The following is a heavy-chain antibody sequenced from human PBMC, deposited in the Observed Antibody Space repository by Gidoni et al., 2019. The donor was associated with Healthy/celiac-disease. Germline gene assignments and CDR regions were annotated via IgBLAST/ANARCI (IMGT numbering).Heavy chain of an antibody. CDR2: IIPIFGTA. V-gene: IGHV1-69*01. CDR3: ARDYYDSSGYYYGPFDY. CDR1: GGTFSSYA. D-gene: IGHD3-22*01. J-gene: IGHJ4*02. Sequence: QVQLVQSGAEVKKPGSSVKVSCKASGGTFSSYAISRVRQAPGQGLEWMGGIIPIFGTANYAQKFQGRVTITADESTSTAYKELSSLRSEDTAVYYCARDYYDSSGYYYGPFDYWGQGTLVTVSS.